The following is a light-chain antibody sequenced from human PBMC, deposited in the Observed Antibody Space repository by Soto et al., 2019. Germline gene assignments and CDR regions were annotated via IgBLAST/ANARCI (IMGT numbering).Light chain of an antibody. CDR2: WAS. CDR1: QSVLSSSNNKNF. J-gene: IGKJ2*01. Sequence: DIVMTQSPDSLAVSLGERATINCKSSQSVLSSSNNKNFLAWYQQKPGQSPKLLIYWASTRESGVPDRFSGSGSGTDFTLTISSLQAEDVSVYYCQQYYRIPYTLGQGTKLESK. CDR3: QQYYRIPYT. V-gene: IGKV4-1*01.